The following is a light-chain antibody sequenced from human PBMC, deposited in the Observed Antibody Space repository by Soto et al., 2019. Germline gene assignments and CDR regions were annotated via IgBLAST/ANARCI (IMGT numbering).Light chain of an antibody. Sequence: DIRMTQSPSSLSASVGDTVTITCRASHRISTYLNWYQHKVGKAPTLLISTASSLQSGVPSRFSGSGSGTDFTLTISSLQPEDFATYYCQQSYRTPKTFGQGPRWKSN. CDR2: TAS. V-gene: IGKV1-39*01. J-gene: IGKJ1*01. CDR1: HRISTY. CDR3: QQSYRTPKT.